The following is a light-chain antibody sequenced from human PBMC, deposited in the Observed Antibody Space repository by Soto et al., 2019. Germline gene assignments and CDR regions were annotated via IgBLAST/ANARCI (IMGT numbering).Light chain of an antibody. V-gene: IGKV3-11*01. CDR3: QERSNWPRVT. J-gene: IGKJ4*01. CDR2: DAS. CDR1: QSVSSSY. Sequence: EIVLTQSPATLSLTPGERGTLSCRASQSVSSSYLAWYQQKPGQAPRLLIYDASNRATGVPARFSGSGSGTDFTLTINSLESEDFAVCYCQERSNWPRVTFGGGIKVEIK.